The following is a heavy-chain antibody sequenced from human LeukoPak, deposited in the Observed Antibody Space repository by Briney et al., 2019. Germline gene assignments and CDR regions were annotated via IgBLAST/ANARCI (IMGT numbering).Heavy chain of an antibody. CDR2: INAGNGNT. CDR3: ARESAADDAFDI. V-gene: IGHV1-3*01. D-gene: IGHD2-2*01. CDR1: GYTFTGYA. J-gene: IGHJ3*02. Sequence: ASVKVSRKASGYTFTGYAIHWVRQAPGQRLEWMGWINAGNGNTQYSQKFQGRVTMTRDTSISTAYMELSRLRSDDTAVYYCARESAADDAFDIWGQGTMVTVSS.